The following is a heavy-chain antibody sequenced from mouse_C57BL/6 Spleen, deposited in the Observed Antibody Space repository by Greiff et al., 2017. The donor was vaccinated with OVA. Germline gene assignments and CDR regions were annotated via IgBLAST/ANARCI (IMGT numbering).Heavy chain of an antibody. J-gene: IGHJ3*01. CDR3: TREIYYEYD. Sequence: QVQLQQSGAELVRPGASVTLSCKASGYTFTDYEMHWVKQTPVHGLEWIGAIDPETGGTAYNQKFKGQAILTADKSSSTAYMELRSLTSEDSAVYYCTREIYYEYDWGQGTLVTVSA. CDR2: IDPETGGT. D-gene: IGHD2-4*01. CDR1: GYTFTDYE. V-gene: IGHV1-15*01.